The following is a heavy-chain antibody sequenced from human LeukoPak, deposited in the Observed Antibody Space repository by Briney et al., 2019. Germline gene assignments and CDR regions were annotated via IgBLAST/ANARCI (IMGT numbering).Heavy chain of an antibody. V-gene: IGHV4-59*08. CDR3: ARLRAYSSSSPFDY. CDR2: IYYTVST. CDR1: GSSISNLY. J-gene: IGHJ4*02. D-gene: IGHD6-6*01. Sequence: SETLSLTCSFSGSSISNLYWIWIRQPPGKGLEWIGYIYYTVSTNYNPSLRSRVTMFVDLSKNQFSLRLSTVTAAGTAIYYCARLRAYSSSSPFDYWGQGTLVTVSS.